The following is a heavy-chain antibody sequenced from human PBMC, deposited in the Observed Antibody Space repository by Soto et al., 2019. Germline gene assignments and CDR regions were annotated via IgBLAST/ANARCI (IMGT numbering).Heavy chain of an antibody. V-gene: IGHV3-30*03. CDR2: ISYDGSNK. Sequence: QVQLVESGGGVVQPGRSLRLSCAASGFPFTTYGMHWVREGPGKGLEWVAVISYDGSNKYYADSVKGRFTISRDNSKNILYLQMNSLRPEDTALYYCGGGQYYFEYRGQGTLVIVSS. CDR1: GFPFTTYG. J-gene: IGHJ4*02. D-gene: IGHD3-10*01. CDR3: GGGQYYFEY.